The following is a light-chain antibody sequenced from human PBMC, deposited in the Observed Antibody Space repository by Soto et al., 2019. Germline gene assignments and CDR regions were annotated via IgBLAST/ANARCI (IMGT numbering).Light chain of an antibody. CDR2: GVV. CDR3: CSYAGGYTYL. V-gene: IGLV2-11*01. J-gene: IGLJ1*01. CDR1: CNYVFAYNY. Sequence: QSVLTQPRSVSGSPGQSVTISCTVTCNYVFAYNYVSLYQQHPGRPPKLLIYGVVRWPSGVPDRFSGSKSGNTASLTISGLQAEDEADYFCCSYAGGYTYLFGTGTKVTVL.